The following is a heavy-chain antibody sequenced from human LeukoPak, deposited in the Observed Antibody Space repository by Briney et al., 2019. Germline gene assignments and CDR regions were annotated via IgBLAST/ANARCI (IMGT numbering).Heavy chain of an antibody. CDR3: ARQDIVVVVAAAFFDY. V-gene: IGHV1-2*02. Sequence: ASVKVSCKASGYTFTGYYMHWVRQAPGQGLEWMGWINPNSGGTNYAQKLQGRVTMTTDTSTSTAYMELRSLRSDDTAVYYCARQDIVVVVAAAFFDYWGQGTLVTVSS. CDR1: GYTFTGYY. D-gene: IGHD2-15*01. CDR2: INPNSGGT. J-gene: IGHJ4*02.